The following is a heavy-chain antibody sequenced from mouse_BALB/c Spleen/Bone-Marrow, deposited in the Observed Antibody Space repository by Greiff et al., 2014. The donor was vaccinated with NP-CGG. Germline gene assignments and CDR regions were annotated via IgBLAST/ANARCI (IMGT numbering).Heavy chain of an antibody. CDR2: ILPGSGSS. D-gene: IGHD2-3*01. CDR1: GYTFSSYW. Sequence: QVQLQQSGAELMKPGASVKISCKATGYTFSSYWIEWVKQRPGHGLEWIGEILPGSGSSNYNEKFKGKATITADTSSNTAYMQLSSLTSEDSAVYYCTRWGWSFDYWGQSTTLTVSS. CDR3: TRWGWSFDY. J-gene: IGHJ2*01. V-gene: IGHV1-9*01.